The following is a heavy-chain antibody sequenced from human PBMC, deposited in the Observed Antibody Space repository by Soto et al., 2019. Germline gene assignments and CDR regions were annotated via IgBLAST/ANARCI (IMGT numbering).Heavy chain of an antibody. V-gene: IGHV1-18*04. D-gene: IGHD5-18*01. J-gene: IGHJ6*02. CDR2: ISAYNGNT. CDR3: ARGGYGLSYYYYGMDV. CDR1: GYTFTSYG. Sequence: ASVKVSCKASGYTFTSYGISWVRQAPGQGLEWMGWISAYNGNTNYAQKLQGRVTMTTDTSTSTAYMELRSLRSDDTAVYYCARGGYGLSYYYYGMDVWGQGTTVTVSS.